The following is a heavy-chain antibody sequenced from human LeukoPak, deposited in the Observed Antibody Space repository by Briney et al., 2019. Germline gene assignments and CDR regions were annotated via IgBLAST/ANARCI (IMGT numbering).Heavy chain of an antibody. CDR2: IKQDGSEK. CDR3: ARGAGTGLLYYFDY. Sequence: GGSLRLSCAASGFTFSSHWMSWVRQAPGKGLEWVANIKQDGSEKYYVDSVKGRFTISRDNAKNSLYLQMNSLRAEDTAVYYCARGAGTGLLYYFDYWGQGTLVTVSS. D-gene: IGHD1-1*01. J-gene: IGHJ4*02. V-gene: IGHV3-7*01. CDR1: GFTFSSHW.